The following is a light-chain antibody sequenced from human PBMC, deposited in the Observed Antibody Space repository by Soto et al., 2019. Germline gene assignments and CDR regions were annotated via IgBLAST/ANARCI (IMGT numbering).Light chain of an antibody. J-gene: IGLJ1*01. CDR1: SSDVGAYNY. V-gene: IGLV2-14*01. CDR2: DVS. Sequence: QSALTQPASVSGSPGQSITISCTGTSSDVGAYNYVSWYQQHPAKVPKLMIYDVSNRPSGVSDRFSGSKSDNTAYLTISGLQAEDESDYYCYSYTSSSTYVFGSGTKLTVL. CDR3: YSYTSSSTYV.